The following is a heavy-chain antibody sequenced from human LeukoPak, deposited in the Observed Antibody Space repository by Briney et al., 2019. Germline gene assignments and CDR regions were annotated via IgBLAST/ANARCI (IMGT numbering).Heavy chain of an antibody. CDR1: GFTFSNYW. CDR2: IKQDESEK. J-gene: IGHJ6*04. V-gene: IGHV3-7*03. CDR3: AREAKESSGMDV. Sequence: GGSLRLSCAASGFTFSNYWMSWVRQAPGKGLEWVANIKQDESEKHYVDSVKGRFTISRDNATKSLYLQMNSLRAEDTAVYYCAREAKESSGMDVWGKGTTVTVSS.